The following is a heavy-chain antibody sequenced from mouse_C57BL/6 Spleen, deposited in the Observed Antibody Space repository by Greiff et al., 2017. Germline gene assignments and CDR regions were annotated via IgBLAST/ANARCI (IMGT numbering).Heavy chain of an antibody. J-gene: IGHJ3*01. V-gene: IGHV3-6*01. CDR3: AREGIYYGYDGGFAY. Sequence: DVQLVESGPGLVKPSQSLSLTCSVTGYSITSGYYWNWIRQSPGNKLEWMGYISYDGSNNYNPSLKNRISITRDTSENQFYLKLNSETTEDTATCDCAREGIYYGYDGGFAYWGQGTLVTVSA. CDR1: GYSITSGYY. CDR2: ISYDGSN. D-gene: IGHD2-2*01.